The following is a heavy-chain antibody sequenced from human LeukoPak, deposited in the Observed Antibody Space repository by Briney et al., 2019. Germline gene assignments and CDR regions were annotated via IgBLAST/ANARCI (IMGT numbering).Heavy chain of an antibody. CDR2: ISDTGGST. CDR3: TKSPGTMIGGAFDI. V-gene: IGHV3-23*01. J-gene: IGHJ3*02. CDR1: GFTFSSYA. D-gene: IGHD3-22*01. Sequence: GGSLRLSCAASGFTFSSYAMSWVRQAPGKGLEWVSAISDTGGSTYYADSVKGRFTISRDNSKNSLYLQMNSLRAEDTALYYCTKSPGTMIGGAFDIWGQGTMVTVSS.